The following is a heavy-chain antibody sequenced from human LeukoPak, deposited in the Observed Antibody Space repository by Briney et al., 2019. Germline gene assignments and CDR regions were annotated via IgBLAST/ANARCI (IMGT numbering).Heavy chain of an antibody. D-gene: IGHD3-16*02. V-gene: IGHV4-59*08. Sequence: PSETLSLTCTVSGGSISNYYWNWIRKPPGKGLEWIGYIYYSGSTNYNPSLKSRVTISVDTSKNQFSLKLSSVTAADTAVYYCARVINPHYYYYYYMDVWGKGTTVTVSS. CDR1: GGSISNYY. CDR3: ARVINPHYYYYYYMDV. CDR2: IYYSGST. J-gene: IGHJ6*03.